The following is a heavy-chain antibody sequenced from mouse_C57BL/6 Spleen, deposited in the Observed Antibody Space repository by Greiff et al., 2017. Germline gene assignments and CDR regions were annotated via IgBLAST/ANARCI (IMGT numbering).Heavy chain of an antibody. Sequence: EVKLVESGGDLVKPGGSLKLSCAASGFTFSSYGMSWVRQTPDKRLEWVATISSGGSYTYYPDSVKGRFTISRDNAKNTLYLQMSSLKSEDTAMYYCARDEPLDYWGQGTTLTVSS. CDR2: ISSGGSYT. CDR1: GFTFSSYG. J-gene: IGHJ2*01. V-gene: IGHV5-6*01. CDR3: ARDEPLDY.